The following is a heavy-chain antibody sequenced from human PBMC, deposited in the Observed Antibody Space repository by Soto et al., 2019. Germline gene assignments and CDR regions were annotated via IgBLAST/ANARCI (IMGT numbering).Heavy chain of an antibody. CDR3: ARDLLYSVPPNWFDP. D-gene: IGHD2-15*01. CDR2: ISAYNGNT. V-gene: IGHV1-18*01. CDR1: GYTFTSYG. J-gene: IGHJ5*02. Sequence: ASVKVSCKASGYTFTSYGISWVRQAPGQGLEWMGWISAYNGNTNYAQKLQGRVTMTTDTSTSTAYMELRSLRSDDTAVYYCARDLLYSVPPNWFDPWGQGTLVTVS.